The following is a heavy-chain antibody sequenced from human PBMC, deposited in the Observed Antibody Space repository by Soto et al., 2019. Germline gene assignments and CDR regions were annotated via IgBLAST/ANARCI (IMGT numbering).Heavy chain of an antibody. CDR2: ITGSGSNT. V-gene: IGHV3-23*01. CDR1: GFTFRNYV. J-gene: IGHJ4*02. Sequence: EVQLLESGGGLVQPGGSLRLSCAASGFTFRNYVMTWVRQAPGKGREWLSTITGSGSNTYYADSVRGRFVISRDNSKDMLYLQMDSLGAEDTAVYYCGKMAWLGDLSGHDFWGQGTLVTVSS. D-gene: IGHD3-10*01. CDR3: GKMAWLGDLSGHDF.